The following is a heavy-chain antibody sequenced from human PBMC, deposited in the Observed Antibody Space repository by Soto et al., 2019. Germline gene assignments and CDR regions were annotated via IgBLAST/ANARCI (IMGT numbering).Heavy chain of an antibody. CDR1: GFTFSSYA. CDR2: ISGSGGST. CDR3: ANREYCSSTSCYEGNWFDP. Sequence: GGSLRLSCAASGFTFSSYAMSWVRQAPGKGLEWVSAISGSGGSTYYADSVKGRFTISRDNSKNTLYLQMNSLRAEDTAVYYCANREYCSSTSCYEGNWFDPWGQGTLVTVSS. V-gene: IGHV3-23*01. D-gene: IGHD2-2*01. J-gene: IGHJ5*02.